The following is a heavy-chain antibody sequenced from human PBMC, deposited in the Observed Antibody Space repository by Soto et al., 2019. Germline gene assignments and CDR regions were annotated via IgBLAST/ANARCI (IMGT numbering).Heavy chain of an antibody. Sequence: EVQLLVSGGGLVQPGGSLRLSCAASGFTFSSYAMSWVRQAPGKGLEWVSAISGSGGSTYYADSVKGRFTISRDNSKNTLYLQMNSLRVEEAAVYYCAREAAYDILTGILDAFDIWGQGTMVTVSS. J-gene: IGHJ3*02. CDR1: GFTFSSYA. CDR2: ISGSGGST. CDR3: AREAAYDILTGILDAFDI. V-gene: IGHV3-23*01. D-gene: IGHD3-9*01.